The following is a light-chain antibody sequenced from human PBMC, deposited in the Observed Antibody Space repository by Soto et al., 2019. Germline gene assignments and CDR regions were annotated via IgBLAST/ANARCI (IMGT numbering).Light chain of an antibody. CDR3: SSYTSSSTLV. CDR1: SSDIGGYNY. J-gene: IGLJ1*01. CDR2: EVS. Sequence: QSALTQPASVSGSPGQSITISCTGTSSDIGGYNYVSCYQQHPGKVPKLMIYEVSYRPSGVSNRSSGSKSGNTASLTISGLQAEDEAYYYCSSYTSSSTLVFGPGTKLTVL. V-gene: IGLV2-14*01.